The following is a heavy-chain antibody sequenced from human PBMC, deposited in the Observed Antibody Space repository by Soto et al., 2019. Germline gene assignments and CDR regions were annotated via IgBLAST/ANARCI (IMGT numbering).Heavy chain of an antibody. V-gene: IGHV5-51*01. D-gene: IGHD3-22*01. CDR1: GCSLANYW. CDR3: TRGDTSDYSTPTQADY. Sequence: GESLKISCSGSGCSLANYWIGWVRQMPGKGLEWMGVIYPSDYDTRYSASFQGQVTISTDKSISTAPLQWSSLKASDTAMYFCTRGDTSDYSTPTQADYWGQGTLVTVSS. J-gene: IGHJ4*02. CDR2: IYPSDYDT.